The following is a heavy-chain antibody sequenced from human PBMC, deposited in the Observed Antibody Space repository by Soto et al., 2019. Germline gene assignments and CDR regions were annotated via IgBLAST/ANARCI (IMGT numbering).Heavy chain of an antibody. Sequence: EVRLLESGGGLVQPGGSLRLSCATSGFTFNNYSMSWVRQAPGKGLEWVSSVNRGGGPYYADSVKGRFTISRDNSKNMLYLRMNSLRAEDTAVYFCVRADGPLPVTLLGFWGQGTLVTVSS. CDR2: VNRGGGP. V-gene: IGHV3-23*01. CDR3: VRADGPLPVTLLGF. D-gene: IGHD5-18*01. J-gene: IGHJ4*02. CDR1: GFTFNNYS.